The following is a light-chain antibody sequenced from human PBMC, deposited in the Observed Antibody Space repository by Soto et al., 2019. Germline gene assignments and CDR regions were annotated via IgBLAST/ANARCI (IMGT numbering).Light chain of an antibody. CDR1: PDIRGG. Sequence: AIPGTPAPSSLSSSVGGRVTIPCRARPDIRGGLAWYQQKPGKAPKLLIYDVSTVQSGVPSRFSGRGSGTEFTLTITSLQPEDFATYYCQQFNIYPITFGQGTRLDI. CDR2: DVS. V-gene: IGKV1-13*02. J-gene: IGKJ5*01. CDR3: QQFNIYPIT.